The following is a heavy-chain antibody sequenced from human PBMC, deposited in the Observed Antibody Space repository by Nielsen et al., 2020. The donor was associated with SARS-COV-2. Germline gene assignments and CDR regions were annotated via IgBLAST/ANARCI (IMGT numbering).Heavy chain of an antibody. Sequence: ASVKVSCKASGYKFSNYYMYWVRQAPGQGLEWLGMINPGGGATYYLRKFQGRVTMTMDTSTTTVHMELSSLRSDDTAVYFCARGSFSRDIWSGTPLDYWGQGTLVTVSS. D-gene: IGHD3-3*01. J-gene: IGHJ4*01. CDR1: GYKFSNYY. V-gene: IGHV1-46*01. CDR3: ARGSFSRDIWSGTPLDY. CDR2: INPGGGAT.